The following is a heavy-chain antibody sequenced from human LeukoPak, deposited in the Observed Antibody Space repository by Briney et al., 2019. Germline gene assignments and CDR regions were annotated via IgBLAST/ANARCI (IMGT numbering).Heavy chain of an antibody. Sequence: GGSLRLSCAASGFSFATCGMSWVRQAPGKGLEWVSVVGDSADTTHYADSVKGRFFISRDNSKNTVHLQMNSLRAEDTAVYYCAKDSFTVVRGVGSDDGFAVWGQGTMVTVSS. CDR2: VGDSADTT. CDR1: GFSFATCG. CDR3: AKDSFTVVRGVGSDDGFAV. D-gene: IGHD3-10*01. V-gene: IGHV3-23*01. J-gene: IGHJ3*01.